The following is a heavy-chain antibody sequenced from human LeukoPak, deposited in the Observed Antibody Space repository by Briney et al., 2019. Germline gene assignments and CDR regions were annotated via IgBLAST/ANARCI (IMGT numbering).Heavy chain of an antibody. CDR3: AKDQGSGYYAPKEYAFDI. CDR2: IRHDGSNK. V-gene: IGHV3-30*02. J-gene: IGHJ3*02. D-gene: IGHD3-22*01. CDR1: GFTFSSYG. Sequence: QPGGSLRLSCAASGFTFSSYGIHWVRQAPGKGLEWVAFIRHDGSNKYYADSVKGRFTISRDNSKSTLYLQMNSLRAEDTAVYYCAKDQGSGYYAPKEYAFDIWGQGTMVTVSS.